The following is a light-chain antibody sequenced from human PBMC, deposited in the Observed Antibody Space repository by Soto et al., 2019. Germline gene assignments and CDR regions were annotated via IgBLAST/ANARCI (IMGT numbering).Light chain of an antibody. CDR3: QQVKSYPST. J-gene: IGKJ5*01. V-gene: IGKV1-9*01. CDR2: AAS. Sequence: DIQLTQSPSFLSASVGDRVTITCRASQGISSYLAWYQQKPGKAPKLLISAASTLQSGVPSRFSGSGSGTEFTLTISSLQPEDFATYYCQQVKSYPSTFGQGTRLE. CDR1: QGISSY.